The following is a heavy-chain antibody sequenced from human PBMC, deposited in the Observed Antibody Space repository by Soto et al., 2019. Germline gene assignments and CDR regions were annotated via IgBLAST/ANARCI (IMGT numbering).Heavy chain of an antibody. CDR1: GYTFTSYA. D-gene: IGHD1-26*01. CDR2: IVVGSGNT. CDR3: AAVSSIVGATTVVFDY. J-gene: IGHJ4*02. V-gene: IGHV1-58*02. Sequence: ASVKVSCKASGYTFTSYAMHWVRQARGQRLERIGWIVVGSGNTNYAQKFQERVTITRDMSTSTAYMELSSLRSEDTAVYYCAAVSSIVGATTVVFDYWGQGTLVTVSS.